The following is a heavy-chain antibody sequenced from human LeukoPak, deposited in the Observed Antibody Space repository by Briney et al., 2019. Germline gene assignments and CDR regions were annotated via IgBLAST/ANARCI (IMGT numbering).Heavy chain of an antibody. V-gene: IGHV3-66*01. D-gene: IGHD3-22*01. CDR3: ARGPSRYDSSGWGYYFDY. CDR2: IYSGGST. CDR1: GFTFSSNY. J-gene: IGHJ4*02. Sequence: GGSLRLSCAASGFTFSSNYMSWVRQAPGKGLEWVSVIYSGGSTYYADSVKGRFTISRDNSKNTLYLQMNSLRAEDTAVYYCARGPSRYDSSGWGYYFDYWGQGTLVTVSS.